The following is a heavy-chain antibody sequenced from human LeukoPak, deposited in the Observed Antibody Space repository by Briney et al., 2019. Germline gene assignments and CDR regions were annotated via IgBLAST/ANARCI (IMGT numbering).Heavy chain of an antibody. CDR2: IIPIFGST. CDR1: GDIFNSYS. D-gene: IGHD1-26*01. Sequence: SVKVSCNASGDIFNSYSVSWVRQAPGQGLEWMGGIIPIFGSTNYAQKFQGRVTITTDQSTRTAYMELNSLSSDDTAVYYCARVGRSRGSLPNSYYYMDVWDKGTTVTVSS. J-gene: IGHJ6*03. CDR3: ARVGRSRGSLPNSYYYMDV. V-gene: IGHV1-69*05.